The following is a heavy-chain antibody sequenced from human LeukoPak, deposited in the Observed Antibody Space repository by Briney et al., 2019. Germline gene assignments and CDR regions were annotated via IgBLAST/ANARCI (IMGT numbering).Heavy chain of an antibody. V-gene: IGHV4-59*08. D-gene: IGHD3-10*01. CDR2: IYYSGST. CDR1: GGSISSYY. CDR3: ARRSPIKYYGMDV. Sequence: PSETLSLTCTVSGGSISSYYWSWIRQPPGKGLEWIGYIYYSGSTNYNPSLKSRVTISVDTSKNQFSLKLSSVTAADTAVYYCARRSPIKYYGMDVWGQGTTVTVSS. J-gene: IGHJ6*02.